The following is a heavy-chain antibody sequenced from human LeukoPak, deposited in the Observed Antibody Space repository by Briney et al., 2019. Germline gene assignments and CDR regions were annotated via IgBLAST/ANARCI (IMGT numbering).Heavy chain of an antibody. CDR2: INSDGSST. CDR3: ARLVDDYLDAFDI. D-gene: IGHD5-24*01. Sequence: GGSLRLSCAASGFTFSSYWMHWVRHAPGKGLVWVSRINSDGSSTSYADSVKGRFTISRDNAKNTLYLQMNSLRAEDTAVYYCARLVDDYLDAFDIWGQGTMVTVSS. CDR1: GFTFSSYW. V-gene: IGHV3-74*01. J-gene: IGHJ3*02.